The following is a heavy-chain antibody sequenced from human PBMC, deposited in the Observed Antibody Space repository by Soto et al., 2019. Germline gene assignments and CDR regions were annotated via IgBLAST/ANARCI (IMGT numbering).Heavy chain of an antibody. CDR3: ARVSPPLDY. Sequence: PGGSLRLSCAASGFTFSGYYMSWIRQAPGKGLEWVSNIRTSGSTINYADSVKGRFTISRDNAKNSLYLQMNSLRAEDTAVYYCARVSPPLDYWGQGTLVTVSS. V-gene: IGHV3-11*01. CDR1: GFTFSGYY. CDR2: IRTSGSTI. J-gene: IGHJ4*02.